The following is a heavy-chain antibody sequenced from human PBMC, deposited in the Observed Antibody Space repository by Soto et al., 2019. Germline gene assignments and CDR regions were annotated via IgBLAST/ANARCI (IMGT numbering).Heavy chain of an antibody. CDR1: GGSISSSSYY. D-gene: IGHD6-19*01. CDR2: IYYSGST. Sequence: QLQLQESGPGLVKPSETLSLTCTVSGGSISSSSYYWGWIRQPPGKGLEWIGSIYYSGSTYYNPSLKSRVTISVDTSKNQFSLKLSSVTAADTAVYYCATAYSSGWYASEYYFDYWGQGTLVTVSS. V-gene: IGHV4-39*01. J-gene: IGHJ4*02. CDR3: ATAYSSGWYASEYYFDY.